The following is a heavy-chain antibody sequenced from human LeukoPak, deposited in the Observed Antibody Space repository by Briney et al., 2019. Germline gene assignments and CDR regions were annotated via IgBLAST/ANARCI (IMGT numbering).Heavy chain of an antibody. J-gene: IGHJ4*02. CDR3: ARVRRFLGLKFDY. V-gene: IGHV1-8*01. D-gene: IGHD3-3*01. CDR2: MNPNSGNT. CDR1: GYTFTSYD. Sequence: ASVKVSCTASGYTFTSYDINWVRQATGQGLEWMGWMNPNSGNTGYAQKFQGRVTMTRNTSISTAYMELSSLRSEDTAVYYCARVRRFLGLKFDYWGQGTLVTVSS.